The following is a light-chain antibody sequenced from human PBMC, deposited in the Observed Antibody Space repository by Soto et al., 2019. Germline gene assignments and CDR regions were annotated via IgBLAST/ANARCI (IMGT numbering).Light chain of an antibody. V-gene: IGKV3D-20*01. J-gene: IGKJ5*01. CDR2: DAS. CDR3: QQSGSSPIT. CDR1: QSVSRSY. Sequence: PGDRATLSCGASQSVSRSYLAWSQQKPGLAPRLIIYDASTRATGIPDRFSGSGSGTDFTLTISRLEPEDFAVYYCQQSGSSPITFGQGTRLEI.